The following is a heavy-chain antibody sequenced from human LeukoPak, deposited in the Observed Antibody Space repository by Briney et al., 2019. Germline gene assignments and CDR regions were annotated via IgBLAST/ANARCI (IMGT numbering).Heavy chain of an antibody. Sequence: GGSLRLSCAASGFTVNSDYMSWIRQAPGKGLEWVSYISSSGSTIYYADSVKGRFTISRDNAKNSLYLQMNSLRAEDTAVYYCAELGITMIGGVWGKGTTVTISS. V-gene: IGHV3-11*04. D-gene: IGHD3-10*02. J-gene: IGHJ6*04. CDR1: GFTVNSDY. CDR3: AELGITMIGGV. CDR2: ISSSGSTI.